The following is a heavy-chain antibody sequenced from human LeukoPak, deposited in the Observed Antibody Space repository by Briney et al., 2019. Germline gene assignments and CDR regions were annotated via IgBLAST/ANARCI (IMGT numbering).Heavy chain of an antibody. D-gene: IGHD1-1*01. J-gene: IGHJ3*02. CDR3: VRLQPNTGEWAFDI. CDR2: ISNGGST. Sequence: SETLSLTCTVSGDSISSYYWSWIRQPPGAGLEWIGYISNGGSTKYNPSLKSRVTISVDTSKSQLSLRLTSVTAADTAVYHCVRLQPNTGEWAFDIWGQGTMVSVSS. CDR1: GDSISSYY. V-gene: IGHV4-59*01.